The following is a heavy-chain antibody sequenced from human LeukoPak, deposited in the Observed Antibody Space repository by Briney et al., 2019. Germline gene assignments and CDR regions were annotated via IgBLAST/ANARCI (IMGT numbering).Heavy chain of an antibody. Sequence: GGSLRLSCDGSGFTFSDYWIGWVRQAPGEWREWVANMNPAGRDTYYVDSVQGRFTISRDNVKTSNYLQMNSLRGEETALYQCVQWRVAATMQVWRQRTLVSV. J-gene: IGHJ4*02. V-gene: IGHV3-7*01. CDR2: MNPAGRDT. D-gene: IGHD2-15*01. CDR1: GFTFSDYW. CDR3: VQWRVAATMQV.